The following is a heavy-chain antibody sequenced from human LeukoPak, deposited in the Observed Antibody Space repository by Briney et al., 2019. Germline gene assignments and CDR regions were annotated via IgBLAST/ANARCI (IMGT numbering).Heavy chain of an antibody. CDR1: GFTFSSYG. J-gene: IGHJ6*02. CDR2: IWYDGNNK. D-gene: IGHD3-16*01. V-gene: IGHV3-30*02. Sequence: GGSLRLSCAASGFTFSSYGMHWVRQAPGKGLEWVALIWYDGNNKYYADSVKGRFTISRDNSKNTLYLQMNSLRAEDTAVYYCARDLRELRDYYYGMDVWGQGTTVTVSS. CDR3: ARDLRELRDYYYGMDV.